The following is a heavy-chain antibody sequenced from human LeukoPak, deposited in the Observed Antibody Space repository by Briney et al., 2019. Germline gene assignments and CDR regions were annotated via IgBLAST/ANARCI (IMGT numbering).Heavy chain of an antibody. V-gene: IGHV3-33*01. J-gene: IGHJ6*02. CDR2: IWYDGSNK. D-gene: IGHD2-15*01. Sequence: HPGGSLRLSCAASGFTFSSYGMHWVRQAPGKGLEWVAVIWYDGSNKYYADSVKGRFTISRDNSKNTLYLQMNSLRAEDTAVYYCARAGVGLYGMDVWGQGTTVTVSS. CDR3: ARAGVGLYGMDV. CDR1: GFTFSSYG.